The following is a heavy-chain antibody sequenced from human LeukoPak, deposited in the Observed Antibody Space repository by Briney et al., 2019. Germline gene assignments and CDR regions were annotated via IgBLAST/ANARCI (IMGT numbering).Heavy chain of an antibody. CDR1: GFTFSSYS. CDR2: ISSSSSTI. Sequence: GGSLRLSYAASGFTFSSYSMNWVRQAPGKGLEWVSYISSSSSTIYYADSVKGRFTISRDNAKNSLYLQMNSLRAEDTAVYYCAREGPYDFWSGYDDAFDIWGQGTMVTVSS. D-gene: IGHD3-3*01. J-gene: IGHJ3*02. V-gene: IGHV3-48*01. CDR3: AREGPYDFWSGYDDAFDI.